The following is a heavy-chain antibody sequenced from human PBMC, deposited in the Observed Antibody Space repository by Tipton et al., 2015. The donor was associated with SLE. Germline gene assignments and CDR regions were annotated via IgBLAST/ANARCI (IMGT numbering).Heavy chain of an antibody. CDR1: GFTFSSYG. CDR2: ISGSGGST. Sequence: GSLRLSCAASGFTFSSYGMSWVRQAPGKGLEWVSGISGSGGSTYYADSVKGRFTISRDNSKNTLYLQVNSLRAEDTAVYYCAKHGIQLWLRLDYWGQGTLVTVSS. D-gene: IGHD5-18*01. CDR3: AKHGIQLWLRLDY. V-gene: IGHV3-23*01. J-gene: IGHJ4*02.